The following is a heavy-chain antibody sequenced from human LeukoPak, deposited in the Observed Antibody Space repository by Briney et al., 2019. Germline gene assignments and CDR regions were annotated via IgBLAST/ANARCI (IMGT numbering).Heavy chain of an antibody. CDR1: GFTFSRFW. CDR3: ARDVHSYGYNPIGYYYYYMDV. J-gene: IGHJ6*03. D-gene: IGHD5-18*01. CDR2: INQDGRAK. Sequence: GGSLRLSCVGSGFTFSRFWMNWVRQAPGKGLEWVANINQDGRAKYYVDSVKGRFTISRDNAKNSLYLQMNSLRAEDTAVFYCARDVHSYGYNPIGYYYYYMDVWGKGTTVTVSS. V-gene: IGHV3-7*01.